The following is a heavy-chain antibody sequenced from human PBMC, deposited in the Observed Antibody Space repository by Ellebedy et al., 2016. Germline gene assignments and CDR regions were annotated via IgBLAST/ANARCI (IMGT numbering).Heavy chain of an antibody. D-gene: IGHD3-10*01. CDR3: ARDNRDGLDY. V-gene: IGHV4-34*01. CDR2: INHSGST. J-gene: IGHJ4*02. CDR1: GGSFSGYY. Sequence: SETLSLXXAVYGGSFSGYYWCWIRQPPGKGLEWIGEINHSGSTNYNPSLKSRVTISVDTSKNQFSLKLSAVTAADTAVYYCARDNRDGLDYWGQGTLVTVSS.